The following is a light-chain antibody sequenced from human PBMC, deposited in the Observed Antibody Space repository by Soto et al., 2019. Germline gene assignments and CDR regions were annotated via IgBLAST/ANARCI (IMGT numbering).Light chain of an antibody. Sequence: QSVLTQPPSVSGAPGQRVTISCTGSTSNIGASYGVHWYQHLPGTAPKLLIYGYSIRPSGVPDRFSGSKSGTSASLAITGLQTEDEADYYCQSYDSSLTCVVFGGGTKLTVL. J-gene: IGLJ2*01. CDR3: QSYDSSLTCVV. CDR1: TSNIGASYG. CDR2: GYS. V-gene: IGLV1-40*01.